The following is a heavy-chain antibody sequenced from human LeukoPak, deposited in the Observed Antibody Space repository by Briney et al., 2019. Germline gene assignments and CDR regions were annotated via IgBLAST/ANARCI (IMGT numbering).Heavy chain of an antibody. CDR1: GFTFTSYD. CDR3: VRDEYWRGSSSSIGPIPCWFHP. D-gene: IGHD6-6*01. J-gene: IGHJ5*02. V-gene: IGHV1-8*01. CDR2: INPNSGNT. Sequence: ASVKVSCKASGFTFTSYDINGVRQAGGQELEGMGWINPNSGNTGYVQKFQGGVTMTRKTSISTGYIDLSRLTAWGTAGRYCVRDEYWRGSSSSIGPIPCWFHPCGQGNLVTVSS.